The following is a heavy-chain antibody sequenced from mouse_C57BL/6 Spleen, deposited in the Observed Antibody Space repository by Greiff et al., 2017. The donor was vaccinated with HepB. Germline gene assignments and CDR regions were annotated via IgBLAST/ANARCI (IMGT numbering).Heavy chain of an antibody. CDR1: GFNIKDDY. D-gene: IGHD2-4*01. V-gene: IGHV14-4*01. CDR3: TTRNDYDVAY. Sequence: EVQLQQSGAELVRPGASVKLSCTASGFNIKDDYMHWVKQRPEQGLEWIGWIDPENGDAEYASKFQGKATITADTSSNTAYLQRSSLTSEDTAIYYCTTRNDYDVAYWGQGTLVTVSA. CDR2: IDPENGDA. J-gene: IGHJ3*01.